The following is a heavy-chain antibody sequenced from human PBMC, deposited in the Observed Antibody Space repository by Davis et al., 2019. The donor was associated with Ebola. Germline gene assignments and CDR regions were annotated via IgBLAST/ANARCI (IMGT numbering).Heavy chain of an antibody. J-gene: IGHJ6*02. CDR3: AREGCSGGSCYSLGYYYYYGMDV. CDR2: IIPIFGTA. Sequence: SVKVSCKASGGTFSSYAISWVRQAPGQGLEWMGGIIPIFGTANYAQKFQGRVTITADESTSTAYMELSSLRSEDTAVYYCAREGCSGGSCYSLGYYYYYGMDVWGQGTTVTVSS. CDR1: GGTFSSYA. D-gene: IGHD2-15*01. V-gene: IGHV1-69*13.